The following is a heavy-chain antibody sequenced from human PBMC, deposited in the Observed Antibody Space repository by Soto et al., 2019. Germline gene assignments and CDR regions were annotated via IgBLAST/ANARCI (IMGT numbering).Heavy chain of an antibody. D-gene: IGHD1-1*01. CDR1: GGSFTGYY. Sequence: QVQLRPWGAGLLKPSETLSLTCGVYGGSFTGYYWTWIRQPPGERLEWIGEMIHDGITNNNPSLKSRTAITLDPSKNQFALRLTSVTAADTAVYFCARREAYRLEVTFYKHCMDVWGLGRTVTVSS. J-gene: IGHJ6*02. V-gene: IGHV4-34*04. CDR3: ARREAYRLEVTFYKHCMDV. CDR2: MIHDGIT.